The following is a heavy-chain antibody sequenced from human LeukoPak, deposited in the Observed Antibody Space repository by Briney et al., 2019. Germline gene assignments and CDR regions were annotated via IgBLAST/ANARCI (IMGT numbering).Heavy chain of an antibody. CDR1: GYTFTSYG. J-gene: IGHJ4*02. CDR3: ARAYDYVWGSYRYCSFEY. CDR2: ISAYKGNT. V-gene: IGHV1-18*01. Sequence: ASVKVSCKASGYTFTSYGISWVRQAPGQGLEWMEWISAYKGNTNYAQKLQGRVTMTTDTSTSTAYMERRSLRSDDTAVYYCARAYDYVWGSYRYCSFEYWGQGTLVTVSS. D-gene: IGHD3-16*02.